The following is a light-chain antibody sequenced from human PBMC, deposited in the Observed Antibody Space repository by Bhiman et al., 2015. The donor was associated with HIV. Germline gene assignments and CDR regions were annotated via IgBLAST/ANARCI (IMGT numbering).Light chain of an antibody. CDR1: SRDIGAYDY. CDR3: SSYGGSATLDVV. Sequence: QPASMSGSPGQSITISCTGSSRDIGAYDYVSWYQQHPGKVPKLVIYDVAYRPSGISSRFSGSKSGNTASLTISGLQAEDEAHYFCSSYGGSATLDVVFGGGTKLTVL. CDR2: DVA. V-gene: IGLV2-14*03. J-gene: IGLJ2*01.